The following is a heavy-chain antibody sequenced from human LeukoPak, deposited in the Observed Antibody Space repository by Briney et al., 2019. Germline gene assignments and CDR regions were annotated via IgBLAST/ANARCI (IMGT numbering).Heavy chain of an antibody. D-gene: IGHD1-26*01. CDR2: IYYSGST. CDR3: ARDIVPYYFDY. J-gene: IGHJ4*02. CDR1: GFTFSSYA. Sequence: GSLRLSCAASGFTFSSYAMSWIRQPPGKGLEWIGYIYYSGSTNYNPSLKSRVTISVDTSKNQFSLKLSSVTAADTAVYYCARDIVPYYFDYWGQGTLVTVSS. V-gene: IGHV4-59*01.